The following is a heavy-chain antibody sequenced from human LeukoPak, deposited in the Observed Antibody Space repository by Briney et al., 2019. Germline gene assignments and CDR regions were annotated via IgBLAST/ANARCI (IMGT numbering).Heavy chain of an antibody. J-gene: IGHJ3*02. CDR1: GFTFSSYS. CDR3: ARDGGVVVTVGDAFDI. D-gene: IGHD2-21*02. Sequence: GGSLRLSCAASGFTFSSYSMNWVRQAPGKGLEWVSYISSSSSTIYYADSVKGRFTISRDNAKNSLYLQMNSLRAEDTAVYYCARDGGVVVTVGDAFDIWGQGTMVTVSS. V-gene: IGHV3-48*01. CDR2: ISSSSSTI.